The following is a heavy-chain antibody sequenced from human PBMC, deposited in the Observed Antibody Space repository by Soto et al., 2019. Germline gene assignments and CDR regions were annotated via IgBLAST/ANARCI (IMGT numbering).Heavy chain of an antibody. Sequence: QLQLQESGSGLVTPTQTLSLTCAVSGGSISSGDYSWSWIRQPPGKGLEWIGYIYHSGSTYYNPSLKSRVTISVDRSKNQFSLKLSSVTAADMAVYYCARGAPVVNDYWGQGTLVTVSS. D-gene: IGHD3-22*01. CDR2: IYHSGST. CDR1: GGSISSGDYS. CDR3: ARGAPVVNDY. V-gene: IGHV4-30-2*01. J-gene: IGHJ4*02.